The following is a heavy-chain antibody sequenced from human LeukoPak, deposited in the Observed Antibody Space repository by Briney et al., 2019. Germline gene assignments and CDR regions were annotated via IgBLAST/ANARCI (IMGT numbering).Heavy chain of an antibody. D-gene: IGHD3-22*01. CDR1: GGSFSGYY. Sequence: SETLSLTCAVYGGSFSGYYWGWIRQPPGKGLEWIGSIYYSGSTYYNPSLKSRVTISVDTSKNQFSLKLSSVTAADTAVYYCARVGGYYDSSGYPRSNYYYYMDVWGKGTTVTVSS. V-gene: IGHV4-34*01. CDR2: IYYSGST. J-gene: IGHJ6*03. CDR3: ARVGGYYDSSGYPRSNYYYYMDV.